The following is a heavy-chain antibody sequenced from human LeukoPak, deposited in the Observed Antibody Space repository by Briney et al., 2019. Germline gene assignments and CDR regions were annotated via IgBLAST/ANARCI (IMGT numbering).Heavy chain of an antibody. D-gene: IGHD3-10*01. CDR3: ARGIYGSGSYYTVFDWFDP. V-gene: IGHV5-51*01. CDR2: IYPGDADT. J-gene: IGHJ5*02. CDR1: GYSFTSYW. Sequence: GESLKISCKGSGYSFTSYWIGWVRQMPGKGLEWMGIIYPGDADTRYSPSFQGQVTISADKSISTAYLQWSSLKDSDIAMYYCARGIYGSGSYYTVFDWFDPWGQGTLVTVSS.